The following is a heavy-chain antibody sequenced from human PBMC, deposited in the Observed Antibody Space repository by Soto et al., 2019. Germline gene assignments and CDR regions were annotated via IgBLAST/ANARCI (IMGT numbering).Heavy chain of an antibody. Sequence: GGSLRLSCAASGFTFSSYAMSWVRQAPGKGLEWVSAISGSGGSIYYADSVKGRFTISRDNSKNTLYLQMNSLRAEDTAVYYCAKGAYETVLGFGVFDYWGQGTLVTVSS. CDR2: ISGSGGSI. CDR3: AKGAYETVLGFGVFDY. D-gene: IGHD3-10*01. J-gene: IGHJ4*02. CDR1: GFTFSSYA. V-gene: IGHV3-23*01.